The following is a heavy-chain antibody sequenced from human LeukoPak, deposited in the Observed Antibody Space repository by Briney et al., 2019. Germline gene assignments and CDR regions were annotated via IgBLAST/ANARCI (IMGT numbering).Heavy chain of an antibody. Sequence: ASVKVSCKASGYTFTSYAMHWVRQAPGQRLEWMGWINAGNGNTKYSQEFQGRVTITRDTSASTAYMELSSLRSEDTAVYYCATHKSSGYYYQAFDIWGQGTMVTVSS. V-gene: IGHV1-3*03. CDR3: ATHKSSGYYYQAFDI. CDR2: INAGNGNT. CDR1: GYTFTSYA. J-gene: IGHJ3*02. D-gene: IGHD3-22*01.